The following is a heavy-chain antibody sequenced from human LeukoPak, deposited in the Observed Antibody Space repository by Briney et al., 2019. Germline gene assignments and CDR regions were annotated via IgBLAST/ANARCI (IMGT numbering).Heavy chain of an antibody. CDR2: ITSSSSSI. CDR3: ARDPHALDY. J-gene: IGHJ4*02. V-gene: IGHV3-48*02. D-gene: IGHD2-2*01. Sequence: GGSLRLSCAASGFSFSSCSMNWVRKAPGKGLEWVSYITSSSSSIYYADSVKGRFTISRDNAKNSLYLQMNSLGDEDTAVYYCARDPHALDYWGQGTLVTVSS. CDR1: GFSFSSCS.